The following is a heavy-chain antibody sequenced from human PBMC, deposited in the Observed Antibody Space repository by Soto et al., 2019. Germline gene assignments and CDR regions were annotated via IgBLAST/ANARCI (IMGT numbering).Heavy chain of an antibody. CDR2: IRSKAYGGTT. Sequence: PGGSLRLSCTASGFTFGDYAMSWFRQAPGKGLEWVGFIRSKAYGGTTEYAASVKGRFTISRDDSKSIAYLQMNSLKTEDTAVYYCTRDSIGTRFMWCGELTPPAYRGQGTLVTVSS. J-gene: IGHJ4*02. CDR1: GFTFGDYA. V-gene: IGHV3-49*03. CDR3: TRDSIGTRFMWCGELTPPAY. D-gene: IGHD3-10*01.